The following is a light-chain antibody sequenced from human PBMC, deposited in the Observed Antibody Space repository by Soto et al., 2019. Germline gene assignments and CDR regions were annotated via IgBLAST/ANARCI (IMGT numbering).Light chain of an antibody. V-gene: IGKV1-9*01. CDR3: QQLNSYPRT. Sequence: IQLTQSPSSLSASVGDRVTITCRASQGISSYLAWYQQKPGKAPKLLIYAASTLQSGVPSRFSGSGSGTDFTLTISSLQPEGFATYYCQQLNSYPRTFGGGTKVDIK. CDR1: QGISSY. CDR2: AAS. J-gene: IGKJ4*01.